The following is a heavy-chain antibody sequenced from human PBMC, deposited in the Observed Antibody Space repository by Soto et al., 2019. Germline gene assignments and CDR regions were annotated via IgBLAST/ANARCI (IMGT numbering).Heavy chain of an antibody. CDR2: INHSGST. D-gene: IGHD2-2*01. V-gene: IGHV4-34*01. Sequence: SETLSLTCAVYGGSFSGYYWSWIRQPPGKGLEWIGEINHSGSTNYNPSLKSRVTISVDTSKNQFSLKLSSVTAADTAVYYCARVGVVVVPAASLLGYNTYYYYYYMDVWGKGTTVTVSS. CDR3: ARVGVVVVPAASLLGYNTYYYYYYMDV. J-gene: IGHJ6*03. CDR1: GGSFSGYY.